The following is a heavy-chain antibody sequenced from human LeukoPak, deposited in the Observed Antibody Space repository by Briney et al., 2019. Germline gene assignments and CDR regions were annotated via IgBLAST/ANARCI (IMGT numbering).Heavy chain of an antibody. V-gene: IGHV3-23*01. CDR2: ISGSGGST. J-gene: IGHJ3*02. CDR3: STDDFWSGYSRTDAFDI. Sequence: GGSLRLSCAASGFTFSSYGMSWVRQAPGKGLEWVSAISGSGGSTYYADSVKGRFTISRDNSKNTLYLQMNSLRAEDTAVYYCSTDDFWSGYSRTDAFDIWGQGTMVTVSS. CDR1: GFTFSSYG. D-gene: IGHD3-3*01.